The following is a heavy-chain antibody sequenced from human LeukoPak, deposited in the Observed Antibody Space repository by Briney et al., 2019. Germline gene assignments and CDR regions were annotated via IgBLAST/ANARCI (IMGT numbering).Heavy chain of an antibody. CDR2: INPNSGGT. V-gene: IGHV1-2*02. Sequence: ASVKVSCKASRYTFIGYYMHWVRQAPGQGLEWMGWINPNSGGTNYAQKFQGRVTMTRDTSISTAYMELSRLRSDDTAVYYCARGRSYCSGGSCYSYFDYWGQGTLVTVSS. CDR3: ARGRSYCSGGSCYSYFDY. J-gene: IGHJ4*02. CDR1: RYTFIGYY. D-gene: IGHD2-15*01.